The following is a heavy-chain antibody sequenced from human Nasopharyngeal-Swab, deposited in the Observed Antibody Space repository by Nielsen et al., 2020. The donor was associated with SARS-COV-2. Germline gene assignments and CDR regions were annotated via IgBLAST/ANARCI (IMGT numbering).Heavy chain of an antibody. CDR2: ISGNGGST. J-gene: IGHJ4*02. CDR1: GFTFSSYA. CDR3: AKVPSGWYSALWY. D-gene: IGHD6-19*01. V-gene: IGHV3-23*01. Sequence: GESLKISCAASGFTFSSYAMSWVRQAPGKGLEWVSAISGNGGSTYYADSVKGRFTISRDNSKNTLYLQMNSLRAEDTAVYYCAKVPSGWYSALWYWGQGTLVTVSS.